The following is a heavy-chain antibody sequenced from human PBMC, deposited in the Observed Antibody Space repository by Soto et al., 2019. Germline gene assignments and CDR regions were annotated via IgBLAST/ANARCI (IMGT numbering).Heavy chain of an antibody. J-gene: IGHJ3*02. CDR3: ARALEGSSSIAFDI. V-gene: IGHV1-69*13. CDR1: GGTFSSYA. CDR2: IIPIFGTA. D-gene: IGHD6-6*01. Sequence: ASVKVSCKASGGTFSSYAISWVRQAPGQGLEWMGGIIPIFGTANYAQKFQGRVTITADESTSTAYMELSSLRSKDTAVYYCARALEGSSSIAFDIWGQGTMVTVS.